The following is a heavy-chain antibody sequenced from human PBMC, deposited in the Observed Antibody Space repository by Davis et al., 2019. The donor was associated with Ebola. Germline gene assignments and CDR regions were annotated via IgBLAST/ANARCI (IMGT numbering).Heavy chain of an antibody. CDR3: ARTRYGDYGYFDL. Sequence: ASVKVSCKASGYTFTSYDINWVRQATGQGLEWMGWMNPNSGNTGYAQKFQGRVTMTRNTSISTAYMELRSLRSDDTAVYYCARTRYGDYGYFDLWGRGTLVTVSS. J-gene: IGHJ2*01. CDR1: GYTFTSYD. D-gene: IGHD4-17*01. V-gene: IGHV1-8*01. CDR2: MNPNSGNT.